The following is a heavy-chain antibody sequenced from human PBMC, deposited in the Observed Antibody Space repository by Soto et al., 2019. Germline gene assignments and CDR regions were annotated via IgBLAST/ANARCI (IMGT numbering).Heavy chain of an antibody. J-gene: IGHJ4*02. Sequence: SLRLSCAASGFTFSRYGMHWVRQAPGKGLEWVAVIWYDGSNKYYADSVKGRFTISRDNSKNTLYLQMNSLRAEDTAVYYCARVNNWNYGLDFDYWGQGTLVTVSS. CDR2: IWYDGSNK. CDR1: GFTFSRYG. CDR3: ARVNNWNYGLDFDY. V-gene: IGHV3-33*01. D-gene: IGHD1-7*01.